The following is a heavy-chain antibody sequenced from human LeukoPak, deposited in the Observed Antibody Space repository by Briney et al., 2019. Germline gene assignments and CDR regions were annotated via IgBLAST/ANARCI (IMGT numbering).Heavy chain of an antibody. CDR2: ISGSGGST. CDR3: AKDLSMRGWNDFSYYFDY. D-gene: IGHD1-1*01. CDR1: GFTFSSYA. J-gene: IGHJ4*02. V-gene: IGHV3-23*01. Sequence: GGSLRLSCAASGFTFSSYAMSWVRQAPGKGLEWVSAISGSGGSTYYADSVKGRFTISRDNSKNTLYLQMNSLRAEDTAVYYCAKDLSMRGWNDFSYYFDYWGQGTLVTVSS.